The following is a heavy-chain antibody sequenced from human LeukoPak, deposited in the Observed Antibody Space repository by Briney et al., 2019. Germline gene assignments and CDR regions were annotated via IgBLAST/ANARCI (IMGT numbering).Heavy chain of an antibody. CDR2: IYYSGST. CDR3: GLNRNDYGDYGY. J-gene: IGHJ4*02. CDR1: GGSISSYY. Sequence: SETLSLTCTVSGGSISSYYWSWIRQPPGKGLEWIGYIYYSGSTNYHPSLKSRVTISVDMSKSQFSLKLGSATAADTAVYARGLNRNDYGDYGYWGQETLVTVSS. D-gene: IGHD4-17*01. V-gene: IGHV4-59*01.